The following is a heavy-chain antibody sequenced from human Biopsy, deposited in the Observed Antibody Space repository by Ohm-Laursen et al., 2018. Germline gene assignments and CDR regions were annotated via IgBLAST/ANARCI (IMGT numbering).Heavy chain of an antibody. CDR3: VRSLRNYDFLDS. CDR2: LTWNSGTI. CDR1: GFNFDDYA. D-gene: IGHD3-16*01. J-gene: IGHJ4*02. Sequence: SLRLSCAASGFNFDDYAMHWIRQGPGKGLEWVAGLTWNSGTIAYAGSVRGRFTISRDNAKNPLYLQMNNLTSEDTALYYCVRSLRNYDFLDSWGQGTLVSVSS. V-gene: IGHV3-9*01.